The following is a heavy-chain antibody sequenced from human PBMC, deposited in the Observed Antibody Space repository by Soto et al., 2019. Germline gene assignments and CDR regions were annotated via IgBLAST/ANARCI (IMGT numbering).Heavy chain of an antibody. CDR3: ARHLGSYYDFWSGHTYGMDV. CDR1: GYSFTSSW. D-gene: IGHD3-3*01. CDR2: IYPSDSDT. J-gene: IGHJ6*02. V-gene: IGHV5-51*01. Sequence: GESLKISCKDSGYSFTSSWFGWVRQMPGKGLEWMGIIYPSDSDTRYSPSFQGQVSISADKSISTVYLQWSSLKASDTAMYYCARHLGSYYDFWSGHTYGMDVWGQGTTVTVSS.